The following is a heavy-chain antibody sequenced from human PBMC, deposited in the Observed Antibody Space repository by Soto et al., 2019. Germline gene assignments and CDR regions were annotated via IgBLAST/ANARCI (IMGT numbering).Heavy chain of an antibody. V-gene: IGHV4-59*01. CDR1: CGSISSYY. D-gene: IGHD5-18*01. J-gene: IGHJ6*02. CDR3: ARDGYSYGYDDYYYYGIDV. CDR2: IYYSGST. Sequence: SSETLSLTCTASCGSISSYYWSWIRQPPGKGLEWIGYIYYSGSTNYNPSLKSRVTISVDTYQNHFSLKLSSVTAADTAVYYCARDGYSYGYDDYYYYGIDVWGHGTPVTVS.